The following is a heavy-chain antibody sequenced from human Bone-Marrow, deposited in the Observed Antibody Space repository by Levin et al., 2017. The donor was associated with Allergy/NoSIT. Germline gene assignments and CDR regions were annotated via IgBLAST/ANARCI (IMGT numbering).Heavy chain of an antibody. Sequence: PGGSLRLSCTVSGGSISSSSYYWGWIRQPPGKGLEWIGSIYYSGSTYYNPSLKSRVTISVDTSKNQFSLKLSSVTAADTAVYYCAREPWAVYSGSYLVRFDYWGQGTLVTVSS. V-gene: IGHV4-39*07. D-gene: IGHD1-26*01. J-gene: IGHJ4*02. CDR1: GGSISSSSYY. CDR3: AREPWAVYSGSYLVRFDY. CDR2: IYYSGST.